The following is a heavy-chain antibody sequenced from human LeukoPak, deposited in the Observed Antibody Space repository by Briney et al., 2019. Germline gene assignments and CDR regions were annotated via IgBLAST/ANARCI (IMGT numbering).Heavy chain of an antibody. Sequence: SETLSLTCTVSGGSISSYYWSWMRQPPGKGLEWIGYIYYTGTTSYNPSLKSRVTISVDTSKNHFSLSLRSVTAADTAVYYCARGITVIRGVPREFDYWGQGNLVTVSS. CDR2: IYYTGTT. V-gene: IGHV4-59*01. CDR3: ARGITVIRGVPREFDY. D-gene: IGHD3-10*01. CDR1: GGSISSYY. J-gene: IGHJ4*02.